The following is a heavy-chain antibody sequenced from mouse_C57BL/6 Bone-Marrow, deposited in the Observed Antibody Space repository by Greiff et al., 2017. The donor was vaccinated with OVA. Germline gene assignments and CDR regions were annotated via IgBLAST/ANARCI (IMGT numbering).Heavy chain of an antibody. CDR1: GYTFTTYP. D-gene: IGHD2-3*01. V-gene: IGHV1-18*01. CDR2: INPNNGGT. Sequence: VQLQQSGAELVKPGASVKMSCKASGYTFTTYPIEWMKQNPGKSLEWIGDINPNNGGTSYNQKFKGKATLTVDKSSSTAYMELRSLTSEDSAVYYCARRWLLDYWGQGTTLTVSS. J-gene: IGHJ2*01. CDR3: ARRWLLDY.